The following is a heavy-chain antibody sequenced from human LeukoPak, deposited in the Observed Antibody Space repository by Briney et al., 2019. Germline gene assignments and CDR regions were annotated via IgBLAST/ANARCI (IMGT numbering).Heavy chain of an antibody. D-gene: IGHD4-17*01. Sequence: SETLSLTCTVSGGSISSYYWSWIRQPPGKGLEWIGYIYYSGSTNYNPSLKSRVTISVDTSKNQFSLKLSSVTAADTAVYYCAKLTTVTTLFGETDDYWGQGTLVTVSS. CDR1: GGSISSYY. CDR3: AKLTTVTTLFGETDDY. V-gene: IGHV4-59*01. CDR2: IYYSGST. J-gene: IGHJ4*02.